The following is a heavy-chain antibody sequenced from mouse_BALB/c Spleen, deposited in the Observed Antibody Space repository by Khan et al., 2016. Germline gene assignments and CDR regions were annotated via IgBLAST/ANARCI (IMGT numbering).Heavy chain of an antibody. CDR2: ISDGGSYT. D-gene: IGHD2-12*01. J-gene: IGHJ1*01. CDR1: GFTLSDYY. Sequence: EVELVEPGGGLVKPGGSLKLPCVAPGFTLSDYYMYWVRQTPEKRLEWVATISDGGSYTYYPDSVKGRFTISRDNAKNNLYLQLSSLKSEDTAVHYCARDVTWYFDVWGAGTTVTVSS. V-gene: IGHV5-4*02. CDR3: ARDVTWYFDV.